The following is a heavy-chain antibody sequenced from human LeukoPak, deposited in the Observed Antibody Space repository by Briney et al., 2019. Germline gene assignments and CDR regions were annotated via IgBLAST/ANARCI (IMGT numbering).Heavy chain of an antibody. CDR3: ARDEGIGGDSSGYFGY. V-gene: IGHV3-21*01. J-gene: IGHJ4*02. CDR2: ISSSSSYI. CDR1: GFIFSTYN. Sequence: GGSLRLSCAASGFIFSTYNMNWVRQAPGKGLEWVSSISSSSSYIYYADSVKGRFTISRDNAKNSLYLQMNSLRAEDTAVYYCARDEGIGGDSSGYFGYWGQGTLVTVSS. D-gene: IGHD3-22*01.